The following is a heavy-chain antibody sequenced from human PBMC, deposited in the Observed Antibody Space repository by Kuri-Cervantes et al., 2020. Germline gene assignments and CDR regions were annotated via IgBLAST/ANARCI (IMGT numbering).Heavy chain of an antibody. D-gene: IGHD3-10*01. CDR2: ISGGSSFI. CDR3: ARDQGRELSPLDC. V-gene: IGHV3-21*01. CDR1: GFRFSDYN. J-gene: IGHJ4*02. Sequence: GESLKISCAASGFRFSDYNMNWVRQAPGRGLEWVSSISGGSSFIDYADSVKGRFTVSRGNAKESLYLQMNSLRDEDTAVYYCARDQGRELSPLDCWGQGTLVTVSS.